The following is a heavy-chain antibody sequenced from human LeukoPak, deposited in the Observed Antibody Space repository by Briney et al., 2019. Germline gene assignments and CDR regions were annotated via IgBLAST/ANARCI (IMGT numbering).Heavy chain of an antibody. CDR2: IKKDGSEK. CDR1: GFTSSNHW. D-gene: IGHD6-25*01. CDR3: ARAGGLDY. J-gene: IGHJ4*02. V-gene: IGHV3-7*01. Sequence: GGSLRLSCVGSGFTSSNHWMTWVRQAPGKGLEWVANIKKDGSEKYYVESVKGRFTISRDNAQNSMYLQMNSLRAEDTAVYYCARAGGLDYWGQGTLVTVSS.